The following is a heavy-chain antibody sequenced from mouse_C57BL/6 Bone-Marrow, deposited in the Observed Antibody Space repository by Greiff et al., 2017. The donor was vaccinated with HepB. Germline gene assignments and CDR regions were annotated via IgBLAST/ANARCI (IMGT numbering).Heavy chain of an antibody. J-gene: IGHJ1*03. Sequence: QVQLKQPGAELVRPGSSVKLSCKASGYTFTSYWMDWVKQRPGQGLEWIGNIYPSDSETHYNQKFKDKATLTVDKSSSTAYMQLSSLTSEDSAVYYCAREGGSSPQYFDVWGTGTTVTVSS. CDR1: GYTFTSYW. V-gene: IGHV1-61*01. CDR3: AREGGSSPQYFDV. CDR2: IYPSDSET. D-gene: IGHD1-1*01.